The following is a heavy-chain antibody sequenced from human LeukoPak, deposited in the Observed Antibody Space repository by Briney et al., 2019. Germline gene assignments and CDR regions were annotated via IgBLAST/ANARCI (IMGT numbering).Heavy chain of an antibody. D-gene: IGHD5-24*01. CDR1: GDSVSRNSAA. V-gene: IGHV6-1*01. J-gene: IGHJ5*02. CDR2: TYYRSKWYN. Sequence: SQTLSLTCALSGDSVSRNSAAWNWIRQSPSRGLEWLGRTYYRSKWYNDYAVSVESRITINPDTSKNQFSLQLNSVTPEDTAVYYCARADGDRDGYNFWFDPWGQGTLVTVSS. CDR3: ARADGDRDGYNFWFDP.